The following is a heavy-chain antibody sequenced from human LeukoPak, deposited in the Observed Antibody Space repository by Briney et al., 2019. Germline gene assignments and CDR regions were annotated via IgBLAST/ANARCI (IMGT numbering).Heavy chain of an antibody. V-gene: IGHV4-34*01. J-gene: IGHJ5*02. CDR1: GGSFSGYY. D-gene: IGHD2-2*01. CDR3: ARSIVVVPAARKYNWFDP. Sequence: PSETLSLTCAVYGGSFSGYYWSWIRQPPGKGLEWIGEINHSGSTNYNPSLKSRVTISVDRSKNQFSLKLSSVTAADTAVYYCARSIVVVPAARKYNWFDPWGQGTLVTVSS. CDR2: INHSGST.